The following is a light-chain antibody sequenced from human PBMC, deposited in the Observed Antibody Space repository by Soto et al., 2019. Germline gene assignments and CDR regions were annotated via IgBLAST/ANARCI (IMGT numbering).Light chain of an antibody. CDR1: QSVSNN. CDR3: QQYNNWPPWT. Sequence: ILMTQSPATLSVSPGERATLSCRASQSVSNNLAWYQQKPGQAPRLLIYDASTRATGIPARFSGSGFGTEFTLTISGLQSEYFADYYCQQYNNWPPWTFGQETKVEIK. V-gene: IGKV3-15*01. CDR2: DAS. J-gene: IGKJ1*01.